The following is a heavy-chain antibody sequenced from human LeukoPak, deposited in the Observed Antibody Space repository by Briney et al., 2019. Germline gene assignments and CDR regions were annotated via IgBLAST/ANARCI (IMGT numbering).Heavy chain of an antibody. Sequence: PGGSLRLSCAASGFTFSSYGMHWVRQAPGKGLEWVAVISYDGSNKYYADSVKGRFTISRDNSKNTLYLQMNSLRAEDTAVYYCARESWFGEGYAFDIWGQGTMVTVSS. CDR1: GFTFSSYG. CDR2: ISYDGSNK. J-gene: IGHJ3*02. D-gene: IGHD3-10*01. V-gene: IGHV3-30*03. CDR3: ARESWFGEGYAFDI.